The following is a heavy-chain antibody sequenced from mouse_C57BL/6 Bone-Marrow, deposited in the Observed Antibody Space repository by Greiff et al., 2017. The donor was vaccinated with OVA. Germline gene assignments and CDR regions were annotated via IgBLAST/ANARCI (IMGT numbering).Heavy chain of an antibody. CDR3: TRLRDAMDY. Sequence: VKLVESGEGLVKPGGSLKLSCAASGFTFSSYAMSWVRQTPEKRLEWVAYISSGGDYIYYADTVKGRFTISRDNARNTLYLQLSSLKTEDTAMYYCTRLRDAMDYWGQGTSVTVSS. V-gene: IGHV5-9-1*02. J-gene: IGHJ4*01. CDR2: ISSGGDYI. D-gene: IGHD1-1*01. CDR1: GFTFSSYA.